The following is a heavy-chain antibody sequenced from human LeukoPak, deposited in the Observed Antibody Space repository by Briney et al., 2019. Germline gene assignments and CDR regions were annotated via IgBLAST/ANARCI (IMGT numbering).Heavy chain of an antibody. CDR3: ARGGDGPSRH. V-gene: IGHV3-48*02. Sequence: GGSLRLSCAASGLTFSSYAMSWVRQAPGKGLEWVSYISSSSSTIYYADSVKGRFTISRDNAKNSLYLQMNSLRDEDTAVYYCARGGDGPSRHWGQGTLVTVSS. D-gene: IGHD5-24*01. J-gene: IGHJ4*02. CDR1: GLTFSSYA. CDR2: ISSSSSTI.